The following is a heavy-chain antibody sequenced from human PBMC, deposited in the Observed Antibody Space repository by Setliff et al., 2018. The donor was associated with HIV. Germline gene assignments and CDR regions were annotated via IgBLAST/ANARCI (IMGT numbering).Heavy chain of an antibody. CDR2: FHYSGST. D-gene: IGHD3-3*01. CDR3: ARPLTPSYNFWGDAFSI. J-gene: IGHJ3*02. V-gene: IGHV4-39*01. CDR1: GGSISGSNYY. Sequence: SETLSLTCNVSGGSISGSNYYWAWIRQPPGKGLEWIGIFHYSGSTSHNPSLRSRVTISVDTSKNQFSLKLTSVTGADTAVYYCARPLTPSYNFWGDAFSIWGQGTMVTVSS.